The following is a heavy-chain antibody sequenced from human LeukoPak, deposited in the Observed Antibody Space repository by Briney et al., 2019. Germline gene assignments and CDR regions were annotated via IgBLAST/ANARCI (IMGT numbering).Heavy chain of an antibody. CDR1: GFTFSGSA. CDR2: IKTKAESYAT. V-gene: IGHV3-73*01. Sequence: GGSLRLSCAASGFTFSGSAIHWVRQASGKGLEWVARIKTKAESYATAYAASVKGRFTISRDDSKNTAYLQMDSLKTEDTAMYYCTRLSGGNSDSYYYGLDVWGQGTTVTVSS. CDR3: TRLSGGNSDSYYYGLDV. D-gene: IGHD4-23*01. J-gene: IGHJ6*02.